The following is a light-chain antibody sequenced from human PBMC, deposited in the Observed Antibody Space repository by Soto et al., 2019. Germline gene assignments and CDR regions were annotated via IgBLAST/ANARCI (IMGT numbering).Light chain of an antibody. J-gene: IGKJ3*01. V-gene: IGKV1-39*01. CDR3: QQSYTTPFT. Sequence: DIQMTQSPSSLSASVGDRVTITCQASQSIAGYLNWYQQKPGKAPKLLIYAASSLRSGVPSRFSGSGSGTDFTLTISSLQPEDFATYYCQQSYTTPFTFGPGTQVDFK. CDR2: AAS. CDR1: QSIAGY.